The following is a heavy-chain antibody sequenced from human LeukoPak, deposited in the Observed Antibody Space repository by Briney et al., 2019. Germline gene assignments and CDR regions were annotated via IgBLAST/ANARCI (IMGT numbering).Heavy chain of an antibody. CDR1: GYTFTDYY. J-gene: IGHJ6*03. CDR3: ARAGTESKWGLPRADYYMDV. D-gene: IGHD7-27*01. V-gene: IGHV1-2*02. CDR2: INPNSGDT. Sequence: ASVKVPCKASGYTFTDYYIHWVRQAPGQGLEWMGWINPNSGDTNYAQKFQGRVTMTRDTSIGTAYMELSNVRSDDTALYYCARAGTESKWGLPRADYYMDVWGKGTTVTVSS.